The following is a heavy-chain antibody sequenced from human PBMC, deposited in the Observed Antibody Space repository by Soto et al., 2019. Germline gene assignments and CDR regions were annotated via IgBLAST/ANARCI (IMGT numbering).Heavy chain of an antibody. V-gene: IGHV3-30-3*01. Sequence: QVQMVESGGGVVQPGRSLRLSCAASRFTFSSYVMHWVRQAPGKGLEWVAAISYDGSNKYYADSVKGLFTISRDNSKNTLFLQMNSLRAEDTAVYSCAGGDYYYGLDVWGQGTTVTVSS. CDR2: ISYDGSNK. J-gene: IGHJ6*02. CDR3: AGGDYYYGLDV. CDR1: RFTFSSYV.